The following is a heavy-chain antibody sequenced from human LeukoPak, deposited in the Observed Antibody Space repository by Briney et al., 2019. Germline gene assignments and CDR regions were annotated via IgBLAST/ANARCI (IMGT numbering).Heavy chain of an antibody. J-gene: IGHJ4*02. V-gene: IGHV3-21*01. Sequence: GGSLRLSCAASGFTFSSYSMNWVRQAPGKGLEWVSSISSSSSYTYYADSVKGRFTISRDNAKNSLYLQMNSLRAQDTAVYYCATDQGGVGYWGQGTLVTVSS. D-gene: IGHD3-16*01. CDR2: ISSSSSYT. CDR3: ATDQGGVGY. CDR1: GFTFSSYS.